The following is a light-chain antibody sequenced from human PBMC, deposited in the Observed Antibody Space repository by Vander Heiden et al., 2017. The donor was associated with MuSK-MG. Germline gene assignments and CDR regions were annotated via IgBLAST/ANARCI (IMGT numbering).Light chain of an antibody. J-gene: IGKJ5*01. CDR2: AAS. CDR1: QSMSSY. Sequence: DIQMTQSPSSLSASVGDRVTITCRASQSMSSYLNWYQQKPGKAPKLLLYAASSLQSGVPSRSSGSGPGTDFTLTISRLQPEDFATYYCQQSDSTPITFGQGTRMEIK. CDR3: QQSDSTPIT. V-gene: IGKV1-39*01.